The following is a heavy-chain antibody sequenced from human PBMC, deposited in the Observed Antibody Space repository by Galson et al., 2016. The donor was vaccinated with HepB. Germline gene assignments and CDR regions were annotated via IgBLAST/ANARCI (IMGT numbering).Heavy chain of an antibody. V-gene: IGHV3-30-3*01. J-gene: IGHJ4*02. CDR1: GFTFSIYS. CDR3: AEGEYSTSSRIDY. Sequence: SLRLSCAASGFTFSIYSMHWVRQAPGKGLEWVAALSYDGSNKYYADSLKGRFTISRDNSKNTLLLQMNSLRAEDTAVYCCAEGEYSTSSRIDYWGQGTLVTVSS. CDR2: LSYDGSNK. D-gene: IGHD6-6*01.